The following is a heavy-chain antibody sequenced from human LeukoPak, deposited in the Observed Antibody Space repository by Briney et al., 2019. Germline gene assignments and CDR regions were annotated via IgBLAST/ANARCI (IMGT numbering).Heavy chain of an antibody. J-gene: IGHJ4*02. CDR3: AREGGVMDDILTGYTTYYFDY. CDR2: IYYSGST. D-gene: IGHD3-9*01. Sequence: PSETLSLTCTVSGGSISSGDYYWSWIRQPPGKGLEWIGYIYYSGSTYYNLSLKSRVTISVDTSKNQFSLKLSSVTAADTAVYYCAREGGVMDDILTGYTTYYFDYWGQGTLVTVSS. V-gene: IGHV4-30-4*01. CDR1: GGSISSGDYY.